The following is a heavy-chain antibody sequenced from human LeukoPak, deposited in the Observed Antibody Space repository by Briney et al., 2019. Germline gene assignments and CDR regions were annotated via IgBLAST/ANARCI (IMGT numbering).Heavy chain of an antibody. D-gene: IGHD2/OR15-2a*01. J-gene: IGHJ3*02. V-gene: IGHV3-9*01. CDR2: ISWNSGSI. CDR3: AKARGLLDDAFDI. CDR1: GFTLDDYA. Sequence: GGSLRLSCAASGFTLDDYAMHWVRQAPGKGLEWVSGISWNSGSIGYADSVKGRFTISRDNAKNSLYLQMNSLRAEDTALYYCAKARGLLDDAFDIWGQGTMVTVSS.